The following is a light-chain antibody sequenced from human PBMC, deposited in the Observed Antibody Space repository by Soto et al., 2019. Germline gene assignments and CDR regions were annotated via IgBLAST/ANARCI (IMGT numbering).Light chain of an antibody. CDR2: EVS. V-gene: IGLV2-14*01. Sequence: QSALTQSASVSGSPGQSITISCTGTSSDIGGYNYVSWYQQNPDKAPKLMIFEVSNRPSGVSNRFSGSKSGNTASLTISGLLPEDEADYYCSSYTTSSTVAFGGGTKVTVL. CDR3: SSYTTSSTVA. CDR1: SSDIGGYNY. J-gene: IGLJ2*01.